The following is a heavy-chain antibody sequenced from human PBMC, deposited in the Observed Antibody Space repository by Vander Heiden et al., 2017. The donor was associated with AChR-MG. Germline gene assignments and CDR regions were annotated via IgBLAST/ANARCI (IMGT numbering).Heavy chain of an antibody. D-gene: IGHD3-10*01. J-gene: IGHJ4*02. CDR1: GGSFSGYY. Sequence: QVQLQQWGAGLLKPSETLSLTCAVYGGSFSGYYWSCIRQPPGKGLEWIGEINHSGSTNYNPSLKSRVTISVDTSKNQFSLKLSSVTAADTAVYYCARGRRDYYGSGSYYGSDYWGQGTLVTVSS. V-gene: IGHV4-34*01. CDR3: ARGRRDYYGSGSYYGSDY. CDR2: INHSGST.